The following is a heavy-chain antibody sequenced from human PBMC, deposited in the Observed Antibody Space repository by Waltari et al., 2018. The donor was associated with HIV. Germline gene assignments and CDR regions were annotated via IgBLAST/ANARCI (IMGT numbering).Heavy chain of an antibody. CDR3: ASGTKWELLGYFDL. CDR2: MNPDRGCT. V-gene: IGHV1-2*02. D-gene: IGHD1-26*01. J-gene: IGHJ2*01. Sequence: QVQLVQSGAEVKKPGASVKVSCKASGYTFTGYYMPWVRQAPGHVLEWMGWMNPDRGCTKYAQKFQGRVTMTRDTSSSTAYMELSRLRSDDTAVYYCASGTKWELLGYFDLWGRGTLVTVSS. CDR1: GYTFTGYY.